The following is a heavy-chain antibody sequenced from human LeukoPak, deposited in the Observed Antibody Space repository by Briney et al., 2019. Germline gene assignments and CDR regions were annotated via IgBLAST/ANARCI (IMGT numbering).Heavy chain of an antibody. D-gene: IGHD5-18*01. J-gene: IGHJ6*03. CDR1: GYTFSSYA. Sequence: ASVKVSCKASGYTFSSYAMNWVRQAPGQGLEWMGWINTNTGNPTYAQGFTGRFVFSLDTSVSTAYLQISSLKAEDTAVYYCARYRTAMVNYYYYYMDVWGKGTTVTVSS. V-gene: IGHV7-4-1*02. CDR3: ARYRTAMVNYYYYYMDV. CDR2: INTNTGNP.